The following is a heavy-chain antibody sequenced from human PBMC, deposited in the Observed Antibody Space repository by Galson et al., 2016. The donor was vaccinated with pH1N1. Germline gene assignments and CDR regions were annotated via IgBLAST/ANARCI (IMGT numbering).Heavy chain of an antibody. Sequence: SVKVSCKDSGGSFAKYAVSWVRQAPGQGLEWMGRIIPIYGTANYAQKFQGRVTITADENTTTVYMELNSPISDDTAIYYCARPGRTETTKQGFAWGYGMDVWGQGTTVTVSS. CDR2: IIPIYGTA. CDR3: ARPGRTETTKQGFAWGYGMDV. V-gene: IGHV1-69*13. CDR1: GGSFAKYA. J-gene: IGHJ6*02. D-gene: IGHD1-1*01.